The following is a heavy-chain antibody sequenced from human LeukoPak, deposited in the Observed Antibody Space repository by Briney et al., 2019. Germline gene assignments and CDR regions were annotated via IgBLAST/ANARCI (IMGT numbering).Heavy chain of an antibody. CDR1: GGSISSGGYY. CDR3: ARGPGIAVAGTAYGMDV. D-gene: IGHD6-19*01. J-gene: IGHJ6*02. Sequence: SETLSLTCTVSGGSISSGGYYWSWIRQPPGKGLEWIGCIYYSGSTNYNPSLKSRVTISVDTSKNQFSLKLSSVTAADTAVYYCARGPGIAVAGTAYGMDVWGQGTTVTVSS. CDR2: IYYSGST. V-gene: IGHV4-61*08.